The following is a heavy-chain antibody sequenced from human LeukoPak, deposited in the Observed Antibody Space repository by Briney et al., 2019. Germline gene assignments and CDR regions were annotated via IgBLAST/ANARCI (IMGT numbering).Heavy chain of an antibody. CDR2: IASGGGANR. Sequence: PGGSLRLSCAASGFTFSSYEMNWVRQAPGKGLEWVSYIASGGGANRFYSESVKGRFTISRDNAKNSLYLQMNNLRPEDTALYYCARAGVPGDYYYYYMDVWGKGTTVTVSS. D-gene: IGHD2-2*01. J-gene: IGHJ6*03. V-gene: IGHV3-48*03. CDR1: GFTFSSYE. CDR3: ARAGVPGDYYYYYMDV.